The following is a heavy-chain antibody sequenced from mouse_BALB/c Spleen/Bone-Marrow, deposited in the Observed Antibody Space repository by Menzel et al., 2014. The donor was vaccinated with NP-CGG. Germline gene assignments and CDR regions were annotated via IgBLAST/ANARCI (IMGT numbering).Heavy chain of an antibody. D-gene: IGHD6-1*01. CDR2: IIPYNDGT. CDR3: ARRGRIAEALGY. V-gene: IGHV1-14*01. J-gene: IGHJ2*01. Sequence: VQLQQPGPEQVKPGASVKMSCKASGYTFTSYVMHWVKQKPGQGLEWIGYIIPYNDGTKYNEKFKGKATLTSDKSSSTAYMELSSLTSEDSAVYYCARRGRIAEALGYWGQGTTLTVSA. CDR1: GYTFTSYV.